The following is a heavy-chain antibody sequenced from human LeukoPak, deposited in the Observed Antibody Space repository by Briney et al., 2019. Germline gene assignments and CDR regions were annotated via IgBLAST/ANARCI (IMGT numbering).Heavy chain of an antibody. CDR3: AKSPRGSGGSFFDY. D-gene: IGHD3-10*01. J-gene: IGHJ4*02. Sequence: GGSLRLSCAASGFTFSSYGMHWVRQAPGKGLEWVAVISYDGSNKYYADSVKGRFTISRDNSKNTLYLQMNSLRAEDTAVYYCAKSPRGSGGSFFDYWGQGTLVTVSS. V-gene: IGHV3-30*18. CDR2: ISYDGSNK. CDR1: GFTFSSYG.